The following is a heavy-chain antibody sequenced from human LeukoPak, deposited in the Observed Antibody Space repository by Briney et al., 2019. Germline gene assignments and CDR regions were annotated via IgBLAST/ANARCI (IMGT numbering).Heavy chain of an antibody. V-gene: IGHV1-69*04. Sequence: SVKVSCKASGGTFSSYAISWVRQAPGQGLEWMGRIIPILGIANYAQKFQGRVTITADKSRSTAYMELSSLRSEDTAVYYCAMTSGNGRFDPWGQGTLVTVSS. CDR2: IIPILGIA. D-gene: IGHD3-10*01. J-gene: IGHJ5*02. CDR1: GGTFSSYA. CDR3: AMTSGNGRFDP.